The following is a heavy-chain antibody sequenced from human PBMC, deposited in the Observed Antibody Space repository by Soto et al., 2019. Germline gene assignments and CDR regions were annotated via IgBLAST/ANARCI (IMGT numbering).Heavy chain of an antibody. J-gene: IGHJ4*02. Sequence: SETLSLTCAVYGGSFSGYYWSWIRQPPGKGLEWIGEINHSGSTNYNPSLKSRVTISVDTSKNQFSLKLSSVTAADTAVYYCARAKQWLPQVDYWGQGTLVTVSS. CDR1: GGSFSGYY. V-gene: IGHV4-34*01. CDR2: INHSGST. D-gene: IGHD6-19*01. CDR3: ARAKQWLPQVDY.